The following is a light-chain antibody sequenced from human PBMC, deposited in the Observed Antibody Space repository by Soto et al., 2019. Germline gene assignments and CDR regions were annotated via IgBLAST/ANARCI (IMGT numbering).Light chain of an antibody. CDR1: ALPKQY. V-gene: IGLV3-25*02. J-gene: IGLJ3*02. CDR2: KDR. Sequence: SYELTQPPSVSVSPGQTARITCSGDALPKQYAYWYQQKPGQAPVLVIYKDRERPSGIPERFSGSSSGTTVTLTINGVQAEDEADYYCQSADSSGTWVFGGGTKLTVL. CDR3: QSADSSGTWV.